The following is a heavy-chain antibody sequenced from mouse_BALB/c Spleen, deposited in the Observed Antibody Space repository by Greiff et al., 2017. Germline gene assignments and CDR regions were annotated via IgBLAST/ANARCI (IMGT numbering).Heavy chain of an antibody. V-gene: IGHV1-15*01. CDR2: IDPETGGT. Sequence: QVQLKESGAELVRPGASVTLSCKASGYTFTDYEMHWVKQTPVHGLEWIGAIDPETGGTAYNQKFKGKATLTADKSSSTAYMELRSLTSEDSAVYYCTRSDGYDGFDYWGQGTTLTVSS. CDR1: GYTFTDYE. CDR3: TRSDGYDGFDY. D-gene: IGHD2-2*01. J-gene: IGHJ2*01.